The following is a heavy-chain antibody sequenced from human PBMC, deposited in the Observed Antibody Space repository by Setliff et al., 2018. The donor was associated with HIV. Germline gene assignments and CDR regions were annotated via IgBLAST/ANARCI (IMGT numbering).Heavy chain of an antibody. Sequence: ASVKVSCKGSGYRFMSYGFTWVRQAPGQGLEWVGWTSSFSGATKYSQNLQGRVTMTTDTSTNTAYMELRRLKSDDTAVYYCAREVDGLELDHWGQGTLVTVSS. CDR2: TSSFSGAT. CDR3: AREVDGLELDH. CDR1: GYRFMSYG. J-gene: IGHJ4*02. V-gene: IGHV1-18*01.